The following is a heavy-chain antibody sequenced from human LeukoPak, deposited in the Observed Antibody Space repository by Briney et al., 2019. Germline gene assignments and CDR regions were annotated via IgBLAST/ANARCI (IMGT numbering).Heavy chain of an antibody. V-gene: IGHV4-39*01. CDR1: GGSISSSSYY. CDR2: IYYSGST. CDR3: ARGRPFLGWLFVWYFDY. D-gene: IGHD2-8*01. J-gene: IGHJ4*02. Sequence: TSETLSLTCTVSGGSISSSSYYWGWIRQPPGKGLEWIGSIYYSGSTYYNPSLKSRVTISVDTSKNQFSLKLSSVTAADTAVYYCARGRPFLGWLFVWYFDYWAREPWSPSPQ.